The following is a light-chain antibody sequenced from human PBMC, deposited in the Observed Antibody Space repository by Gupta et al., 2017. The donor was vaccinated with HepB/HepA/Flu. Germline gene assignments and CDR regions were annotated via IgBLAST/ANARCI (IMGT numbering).Light chain of an antibody. Sequence: HSVLTQPPSASGTPGQRVTISCSGSSSNIGRNYVYWYQQLQGTATKLLIDSTNQRPPGVPDRGSCCTAGNYASPATMALRSEEEADDYCEDWDDRISSEVFGSGTKLTVL. V-gene: IGLV1-47*02. CDR2: STN. CDR1: SSNIGRNY. J-gene: IGLJ2*01. CDR3: EDWDDRISSEV.